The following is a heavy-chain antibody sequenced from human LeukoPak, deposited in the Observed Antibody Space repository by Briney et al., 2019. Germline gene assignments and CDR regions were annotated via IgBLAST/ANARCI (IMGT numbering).Heavy chain of an antibody. V-gene: IGHV1-18*01. CDR3: ARPYYDYVWGSYRFEFAFDI. CDR1: GYTFTSYG. CDR2: ISAYNGNT. D-gene: IGHD3-16*02. J-gene: IGHJ3*02. Sequence: ASVKVSCKASGYTFTSYGISWVRQAPGQGLEWMGWISAYNGNTNYAQKLQGRVTMTTDTSTSTAYMELRSLRSDDTAVYYCARPYYDYVWGSYRFEFAFDIWGRGTMVTVSS.